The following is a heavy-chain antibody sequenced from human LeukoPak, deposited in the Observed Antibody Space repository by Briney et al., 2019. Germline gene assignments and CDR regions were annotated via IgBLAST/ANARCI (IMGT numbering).Heavy chain of an antibody. CDR1: GGSISSGDYY. Sequence: SETLSLTCTVSGGSISSGDYYWSWIRQPPGKGLEWIGYIYYSGSTYYNPSLKSRVTISVDTSKNQFSLKLSSVTAADTAVYYCARDPYCSSTSCRSGAFDIWGQGTMVTVSS. CDR2: IYYSGST. V-gene: IGHV4-30-4*08. J-gene: IGHJ3*02. D-gene: IGHD2-2*01. CDR3: ARDPYCSSTSCRSGAFDI.